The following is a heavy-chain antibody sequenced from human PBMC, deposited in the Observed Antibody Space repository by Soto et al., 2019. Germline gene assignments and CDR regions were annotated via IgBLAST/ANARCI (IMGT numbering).Heavy chain of an antibody. D-gene: IGHD1-26*01. Sequence: GGSLRLSCAASGFTFSSYAMHWVRQAPGKGLEWVAVISYDGSNKYYADSVKGRFTISRDNSKNTLYLQMNSLRAEDTAVYYCAREANFRSEWELPGGYFDYWGQGTLVTVSS. V-gene: IGHV3-30-3*01. CDR1: GFTFSSYA. J-gene: IGHJ4*02. CDR2: ISYDGSNK. CDR3: AREANFRSEWELPGGYFDY.